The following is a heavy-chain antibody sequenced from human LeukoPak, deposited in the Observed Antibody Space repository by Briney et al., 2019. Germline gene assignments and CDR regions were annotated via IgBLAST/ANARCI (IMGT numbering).Heavy chain of an antibody. V-gene: IGHV3-30*04. D-gene: IGHD6-19*01. CDR3: ARDPGSGWYYLAD. CDR2: ISYDGSNK. CDR1: GSTFSTYT. J-gene: IGHJ4*02. Sequence: GGSLRLSCAASGSTFSTYTMHWVRQAPGKGLEWVAIISYDGSNKYYADSVKGRFTISRDNSKNTLYLQMNSLRAEDTAMYYCARDPGSGWYYLADWEKETLVTGSS.